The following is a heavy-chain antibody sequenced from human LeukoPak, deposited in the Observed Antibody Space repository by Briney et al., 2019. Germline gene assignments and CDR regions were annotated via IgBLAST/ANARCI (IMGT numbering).Heavy chain of an antibody. CDR2: IYYSGTT. CDR1: GGSISSGGYY. Sequence: SETLSLTCTVSGGSISSGGYYWSWIRQHPGKGLEWIGYIYYSGTTYYNPSLKSRLTISVDTSKNQFSLNLSSVTAADTAVYYCARQVLLAFDIWGQGTMVTVSS. J-gene: IGHJ3*02. D-gene: IGHD3-10*01. CDR3: ARQVLLAFDI. V-gene: IGHV4-39*01.